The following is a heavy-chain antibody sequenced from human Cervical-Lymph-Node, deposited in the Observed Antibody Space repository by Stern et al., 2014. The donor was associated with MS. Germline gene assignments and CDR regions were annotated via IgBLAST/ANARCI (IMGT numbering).Heavy chain of an antibody. Sequence: QVQLVQSGAEVEKPGASVKVSCKASGYIFTDYYLHWVRQAPGQGLEWMGRINPKSGGTSYAQSFQGRVTPPRDTSITTAYMDLSRLTSDDTAVYYCTRALRIADRPSPGGHWFDPWGQGTLVIVSS. V-gene: IGHV1-2*02. D-gene: IGHD6-13*01. CDR3: TRALRIADRPSPGGHWFDP. CDR1: GYIFTDYY. J-gene: IGHJ5*02. CDR2: INPKSGGT.